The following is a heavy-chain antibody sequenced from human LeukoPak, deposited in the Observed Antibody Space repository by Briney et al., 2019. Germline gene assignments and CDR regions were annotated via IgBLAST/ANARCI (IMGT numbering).Heavy chain of an antibody. CDR2: IYYSGST. J-gene: IGHJ4*02. V-gene: IGHV4-59*01. D-gene: IGHD3-3*01. Sequence: SETLSLTCAVSGGSISSYYWSWIRQPPGKGLEWIGYIYYSGSTNYNPSLKSRVTISVDTSKNQFSLKLTSVTAADTAVYYCARGVPEYYDFWSGYFYYFDYWGQGTLVTVSS. CDR3: ARGVPEYYDFWSGYFYYFDY. CDR1: GGSISSYY.